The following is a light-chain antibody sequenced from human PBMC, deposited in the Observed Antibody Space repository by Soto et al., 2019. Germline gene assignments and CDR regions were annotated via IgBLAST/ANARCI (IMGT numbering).Light chain of an antibody. J-gene: IGKJ4*01. V-gene: IGKV3-11*01. Sequence: EIVLTQSPATLSLSPVERATLSCRASQSVSSYLAWYQQKPGQAPRLLIYDASNRATGIPARFSGSGSGTDLTLTISSLEPEDFAVYYCQQRSNWPLTFGGGTKVDIK. CDR3: QQRSNWPLT. CDR2: DAS. CDR1: QSVSSY.